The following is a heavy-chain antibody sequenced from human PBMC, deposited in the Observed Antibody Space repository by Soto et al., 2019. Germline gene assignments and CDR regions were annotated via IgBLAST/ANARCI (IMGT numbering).Heavy chain of an antibody. J-gene: IGHJ5*02. CDR3: ERGGGDSSTWNWYDP. Sequence: QVHLVQSGAEVKKPGSSVKVSCKDSGGTFSSYSITWVRQAPGQGLEWMGRIIPILGITNYAQKFQGRVTISAEPSTNTAYMEQDSLRSEETAVYYCERGGGDSSTWNWYDPWGQGTLVTVSS. CDR1: GGTFSSYS. CDR2: IIPILGIT. D-gene: IGHD6-13*01. V-gene: IGHV1-69*02.